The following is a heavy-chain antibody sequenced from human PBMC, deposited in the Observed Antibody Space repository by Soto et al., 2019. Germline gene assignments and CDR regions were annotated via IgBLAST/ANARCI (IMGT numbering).Heavy chain of an antibody. CDR2: IYYSGST. Sequence: SETLSLTCTVSGGSISSSSYYWGWIRQPPGKGLEWIGSIYYSGSTYYNPSLKSRVTISVDTSKNQFSLKLSSVTAADTAVYYCARDIVVVVAAEGLDYYYYYMDVWGKGTTVTVSS. CDR3: ARDIVVVVAAEGLDYYYYYMDV. J-gene: IGHJ6*03. CDR1: GGSISSSSYY. V-gene: IGHV4-39*01. D-gene: IGHD2-15*01.